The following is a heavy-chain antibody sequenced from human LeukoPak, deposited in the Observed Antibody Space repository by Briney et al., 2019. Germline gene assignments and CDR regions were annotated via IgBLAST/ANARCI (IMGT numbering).Heavy chain of an antibody. CDR2: ISGSGGST. CDR3: ARVDFWSGYPAYYYYGMDV. V-gene: IGHV3-23*01. Sequence: GGSLRLSCAASGFTFSSYAMSWVRQAPGEGLEWVSAISGSGGSTYYADSVKGRLTISRDNSKNTLYLQMNSLRAEDTAVYYCARVDFWSGYPAYYYYGMDVWGQGTTVTVSS. D-gene: IGHD3-3*01. J-gene: IGHJ6*02. CDR1: GFTFSSYA.